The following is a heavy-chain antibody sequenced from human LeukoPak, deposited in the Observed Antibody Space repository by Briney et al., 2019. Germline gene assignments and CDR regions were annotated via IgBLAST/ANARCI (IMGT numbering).Heavy chain of an antibody. J-gene: IGHJ3*02. CDR1: GYTFTGYY. V-gene: IGHV1-2*02. D-gene: IGHD2/OR15-2a*01. CDR3: AREDLNTILGAFDI. CDR2: INPNSGGT. Sequence: GASVKVSCKGSGYTFTGYYMHWVRQAPGQGVECMGGINPNSGGTNYAQKFQGRVTMTRDTSISTAYMELSTLRSDDTDVYYCAREDLNTILGAFDIWGQGTMVTVSS.